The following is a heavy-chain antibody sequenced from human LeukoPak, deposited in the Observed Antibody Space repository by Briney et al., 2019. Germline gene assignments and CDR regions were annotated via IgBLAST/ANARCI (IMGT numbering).Heavy chain of an antibody. D-gene: IGHD4-11*01. CDR1: GFTFSSYA. CDR2: ISGTGGST. CDR3: TRHVDTVTTHYYYYYMDV. Sequence: GGSLRLSCAASGFTFSSYAMSWVRQAPGKGLEWVSAISGTGGSTYYADSVKGRFTISRDNSKNTLYLQMNSLRAEDTAVYYCTRHVDTVTTHYYYYYMDVWGKGTTVTVSS. V-gene: IGHV3-23*01. J-gene: IGHJ6*03.